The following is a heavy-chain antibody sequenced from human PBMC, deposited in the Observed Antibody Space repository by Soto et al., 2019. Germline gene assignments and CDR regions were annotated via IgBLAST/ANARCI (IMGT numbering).Heavy chain of an antibody. V-gene: IGHV3-30*18. CDR3: AKDVYDTLTGYFVY. J-gene: IGHJ4*02. Sequence: QVQLVESGGGVVQPGRSLRLSCAASGFTFSSYGMHWVRQAPGKGLELVAVISYDGSNKYYADSVKGRFTISRDNSKNTLYLQMNSLRAEDTAVYYCAKDVYDTLTGYFVYWGQGTLVTVSS. CDR1: GFTFSSYG. D-gene: IGHD3-9*01. CDR2: ISYDGSNK.